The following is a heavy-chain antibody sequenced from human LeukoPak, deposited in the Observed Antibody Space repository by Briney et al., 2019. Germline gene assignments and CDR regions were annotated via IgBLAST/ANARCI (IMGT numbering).Heavy chain of an antibody. D-gene: IGHD4-17*01. CDR2: ISSSGSTI. V-gene: IGHV3-11*01. CDR3: ARQLLNYGDYADYYYYYGMDV. J-gene: IGHJ6*02. Sequence: PGGSLRLSCAASGFTFSDYYMSWIRQAPGKGLEWVSYISSSGSTIYYADSVKGRFTISRDNAKNSLYLQMNSLRAEDTAVYYCARQLLNYGDYADYYYYYGMDVWGQGTTVTVSS. CDR1: GFTFSDYY.